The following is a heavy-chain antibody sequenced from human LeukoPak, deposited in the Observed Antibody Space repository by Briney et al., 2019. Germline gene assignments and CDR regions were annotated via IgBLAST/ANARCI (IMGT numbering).Heavy chain of an antibody. CDR3: ASIPSLEYYFDY. D-gene: IGHD2-2*02. CDR1: GGSISSGSYY. V-gene: IGHV4-61*02. CDR2: IYTSGST. Sequence: PSQTLSLTCTVSGGSISSGSYYWSWIRQPAGKGLEWIGRIYTSGSTNYNPSLKSRVTISVDTSKNQFSLKLSSVTAVDTAVYYCASIPSLEYYFDYWGQGTLVTVSS. J-gene: IGHJ4*02.